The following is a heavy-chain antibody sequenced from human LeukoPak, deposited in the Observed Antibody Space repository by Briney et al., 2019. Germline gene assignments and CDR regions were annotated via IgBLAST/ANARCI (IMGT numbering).Heavy chain of an antibody. V-gene: IGHV1-2*06. Sequence: ASVKVSCKASGYTFTGYYMHRVRQAPGQGPEWMGRINPNSGGTNYAQKFQGRVTMTRDTSISTAYMELSRLRSDDTAVYYCARESIYDSSGYEGYWGQGTLVTVSS. D-gene: IGHD3-22*01. CDR2: INPNSGGT. CDR3: ARESIYDSSGYEGY. J-gene: IGHJ4*02. CDR1: GYTFTGYY.